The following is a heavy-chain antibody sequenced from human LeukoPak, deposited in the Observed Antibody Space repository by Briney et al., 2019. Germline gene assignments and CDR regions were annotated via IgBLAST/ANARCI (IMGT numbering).Heavy chain of an antibody. J-gene: IGHJ6*02. CDR3: ARDKKNIVVVPAYYYYGMDV. CDR1: GGSFSGYY. Sequence: SETLSLTCAVYGGSFSGYYWSWIRQPPGKGLEWIGEINHSGSTNYNPSLKSRVTISVDTSKNQSSLKLSSVTAADTAVYYCARDKKNIVVVPAYYYYGMDVWGQGTTVTVSS. CDR2: INHSGST. D-gene: IGHD2-2*01. V-gene: IGHV4-34*01.